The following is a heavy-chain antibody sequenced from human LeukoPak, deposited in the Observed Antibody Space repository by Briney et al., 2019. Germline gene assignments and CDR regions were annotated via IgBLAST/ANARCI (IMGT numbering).Heavy chain of an antibody. V-gene: IGHV3-7*03. D-gene: IGHD1-26*01. CDR2: IKQDGSVE. CDR3: ARDPVGAPYYDY. CDR1: GFTFSSYW. Sequence: GGSLRLSCAASGFTFSSYWMNWVRQAPGKGLEWVANIKQDGSVENYVDSVKGRFTFSRDNAKNSLYLQMNSLRAEDTAVYYCARDPVGAPYYDYWGQGTLVTVSS. J-gene: IGHJ4*02.